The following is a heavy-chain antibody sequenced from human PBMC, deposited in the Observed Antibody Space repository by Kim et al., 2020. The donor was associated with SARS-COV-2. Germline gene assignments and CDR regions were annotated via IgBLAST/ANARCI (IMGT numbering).Heavy chain of an antibody. D-gene: IGHD6-13*01. J-gene: IGHJ6*02. CDR3: ARYLIAAAGIYYYYGMDV. CDR1: GYTFTSYG. Sequence: ASVKVSCKASGYTFTSYGFSWVRQAPGQGLEWMGWISAYNGNTNYAQKLQGRVTMTTDTSTSTAYMELRSLRSDDTAVYYCARYLIAAAGIYYYYGMDVWGQGTTVTVSS. V-gene: IGHV1-18*01. CDR2: ISAYNGNT.